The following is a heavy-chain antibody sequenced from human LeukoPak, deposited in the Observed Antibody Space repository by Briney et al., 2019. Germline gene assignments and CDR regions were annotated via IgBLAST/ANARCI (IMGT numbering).Heavy chain of an antibody. CDR2: INTDGSAT. CDR1: GFNFSSYW. V-gene: IGHV3-74*01. Sequence: GGSLRLSCAVSGFNFSSYWMHWVRQAPGKGLVWASLINTDGSATTYGDSAKGRFTVSRDNDKNTLFLEMNSLRVEDTAVYYCARGTAVTAGIDYWGQGNLVTVSS. J-gene: IGHJ4*02. D-gene: IGHD6-13*01. CDR3: ARGTAVTAGIDY.